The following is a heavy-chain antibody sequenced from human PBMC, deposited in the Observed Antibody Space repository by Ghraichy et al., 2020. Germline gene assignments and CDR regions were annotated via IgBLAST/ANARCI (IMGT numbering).Heavy chain of an antibody. CDR1: GYTFTSYG. V-gene: IGHV1-18*04. CDR3: ARDRVIVVVPAAGMDV. J-gene: IGHJ6*02. D-gene: IGHD2-2*01. CDR2: ISAYNGNT. Sequence: ASVKVSCKASGYTFTSYGISWVRQAPGQGLEWMGWISAYNGNTNYAQKLQGRVTMTTDTSTSTAYMELRSLRSDDTAVYYCARDRVIVVVPAAGMDVWGQGTTVTVSS.